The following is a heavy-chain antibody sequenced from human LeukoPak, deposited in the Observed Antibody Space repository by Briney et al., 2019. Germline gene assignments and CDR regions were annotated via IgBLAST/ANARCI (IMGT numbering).Heavy chain of an antibody. J-gene: IGHJ3*01. CDR3: ARGEMATTGGAFDV. CDR2: ISGSGGST. V-gene: IGHV3-23*01. D-gene: IGHD5-24*01. Sequence: GALRLSCAASGFTFSSYAMSWVRQAPGKGLEWVSAISGSGGSTYYADSVKGRFTISRDNSKNTLFLQMDSLRTEDTAVYYCARGEMATTGGAFDVWGQGTMVTVSS. CDR1: GFTFSSYA.